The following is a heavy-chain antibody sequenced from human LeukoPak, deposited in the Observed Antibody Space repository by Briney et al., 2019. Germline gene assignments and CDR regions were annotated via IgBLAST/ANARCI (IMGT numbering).Heavy chain of an antibody. CDR3: ARVAVSSSSSYYYYYMDV. CDR1: GGSISSYY. V-gene: IGHV4-4*07. CDR2: IYTSGST. J-gene: IGHJ6*03. Sequence: SETLSLTCTVSGGSISSYYWSWIRQPAGKGLEWIGRIYTSGSTNYNPSLKSRVTMSVDTSKNQFSLKLSSVTAADTAVYYCARVAVSSSSSYYYYYMDVWGKGTTVTVSS. D-gene: IGHD6-6*01.